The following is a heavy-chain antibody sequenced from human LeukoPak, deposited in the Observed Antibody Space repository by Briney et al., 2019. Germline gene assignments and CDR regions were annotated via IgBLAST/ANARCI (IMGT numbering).Heavy chain of an antibody. CDR1: GFTFSSYA. CDR3: AKGRASCCDY. J-gene: IGHJ4*02. Sequence: GGSLRLSCAASGFTFSSYAMGWVRQAPGKGLEWVSAISGSGDTYYADSVKGRFTISRDNSKNTLYLQMNSLRAEDTAVYYCAKGRASCCDYWGLGALVTVSS. CDR2: ISGSGDT. D-gene: IGHD2-2*01. V-gene: IGHV3-23*01.